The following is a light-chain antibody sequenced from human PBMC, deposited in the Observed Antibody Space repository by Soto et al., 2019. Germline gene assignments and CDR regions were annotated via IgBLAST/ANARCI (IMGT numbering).Light chain of an antibody. CDR1: SSDVGSYNL. CDR2: EGS. V-gene: IGLV2-23*01. J-gene: IGLJ1*01. CDR3: CLYAGSSTGV. Sequence: QSALTQPASVSGSPGQSITISCTGTSSDVGSYNLVSWYQQHPGKAPKLMIYEGSKRPSGVSNRFSGSKSGNTASLTISGLQAEDEADYYCCLYAGSSTGVFGTGTKLTVL.